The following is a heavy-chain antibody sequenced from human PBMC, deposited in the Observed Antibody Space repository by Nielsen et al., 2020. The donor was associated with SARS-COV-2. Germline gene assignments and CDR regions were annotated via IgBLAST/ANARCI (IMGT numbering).Heavy chain of an antibody. CDR1: GFTFSSYG. V-gene: IGHV3-30*03. J-gene: IGHJ6*02. D-gene: IGHD6-13*01. CDR3: ASIAAADTTSYYYYGMDV. CDR2: ISYDGSNK. Sequence: GESLKISCAASGFTFSSYGMHWVRQAPGKGLEWVAVISYDGSNKYYADSVKGRFTISRDNSKNTLYLQMNSLRAEDTAVYYCASIAAADTTSYYYYGMDVWGQGTTVTVSS.